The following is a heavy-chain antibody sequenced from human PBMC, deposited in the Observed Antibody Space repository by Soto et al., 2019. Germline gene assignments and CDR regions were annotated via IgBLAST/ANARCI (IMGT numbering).Heavy chain of an antibody. CDR1: GGSISSYY. CDR2: IYYSGST. CDR3: AREGVSSRWYNYYGMDV. Sequence: QVQLQESGPGLVKPSETLSLTCTVSGGSISSYYWSWIRRPPGKGLEWIGYIYYSGSTNYNPSLKSRVTISVDTSKNQFSLKLSSVTAADTAVYYCAREGVSSRWYNYYGMDVWGQGTTVTVSS. D-gene: IGHD6-13*01. V-gene: IGHV4-59*01. J-gene: IGHJ6*02.